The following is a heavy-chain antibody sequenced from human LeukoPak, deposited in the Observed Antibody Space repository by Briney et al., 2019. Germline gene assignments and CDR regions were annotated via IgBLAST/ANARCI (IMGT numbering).Heavy chain of an antibody. CDR3: VTRMSSSSLLDY. CDR1: GLTFGSYW. J-gene: IGHJ4*02. Sequence: PGGSLSFSWQAFGLTFGSYWMTWFRQVPGKGLVWFSRINSDGRSKSYAASVKGRFTISRDNAKNTLYLKMNRLRAEDTAVYYCVTRMSSSSLLDYWGQGTLVTGSS. V-gene: IGHV3-74*01. D-gene: IGHD6-6*01. CDR2: INSDGRSK.